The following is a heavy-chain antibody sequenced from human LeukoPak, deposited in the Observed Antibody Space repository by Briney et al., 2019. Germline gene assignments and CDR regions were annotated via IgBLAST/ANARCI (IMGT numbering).Heavy chain of an antibody. CDR1: GYTFTSYA. Sequence: GASVKVSCKASGYTFTSYAFSWVRQAPGQGLEWMGWISAYNGNTNYAQKLQGRVTMTTDTSTSTAYMELRSLRSDATAVYYCAREAAAFVAFDIWGQGTMVTVSS. V-gene: IGHV1-18*04. D-gene: IGHD6-13*01. CDR3: AREAAAFVAFDI. CDR2: ISAYNGNT. J-gene: IGHJ3*02.